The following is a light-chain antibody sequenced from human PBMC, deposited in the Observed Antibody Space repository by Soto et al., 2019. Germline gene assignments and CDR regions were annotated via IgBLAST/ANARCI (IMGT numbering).Light chain of an antibody. Sequence: DIQMTQSPSTLSSSVGDRVSMTCRASQSISNWLAWYQQKPGKAPKLLIYHAYSLESGVPSRFSGSESGTEFTLTINSLQPDDFTTYYCQQYNSHPWTFGQGTKVDIK. V-gene: IGKV1-5*01. CDR2: HAY. J-gene: IGKJ1*01. CDR1: QSISNW. CDR3: QQYNSHPWT.